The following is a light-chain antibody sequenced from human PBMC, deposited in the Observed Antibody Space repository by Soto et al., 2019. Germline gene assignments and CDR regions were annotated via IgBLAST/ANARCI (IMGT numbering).Light chain of an antibody. CDR2: TSS. J-gene: IGKJ1*01. Sequence: DIQLTQSPSSLSASVGDRVTITCRASQSISTSLNWYQQKPGKAPNLLIFTSSNLESGVPSRFSGSGSGTDFTLTISSLQPEDFATYFCQQGYSRPRKFGQGTKVDIK. CDR1: QSISTS. V-gene: IGKV1-39*01. CDR3: QQGYSRPRK.